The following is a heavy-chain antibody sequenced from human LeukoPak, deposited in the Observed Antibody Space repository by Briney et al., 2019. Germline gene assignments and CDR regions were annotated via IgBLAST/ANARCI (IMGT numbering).Heavy chain of an antibody. CDR2: IKQDGSEK. CDR1: GFTFSSYW. D-gene: IGHD4-17*01. V-gene: IGHV3-7*01. Sequence: GGSLRLSCAASGFTFSSYWMSWVRQAPGKGLEWVANIKQDGSEKYYVDSVKGRFTISRDNAKNSLYLQMNSLRAEDTAVYYCARVDVYGDYPYYFDYWGQGTLVTVSS. CDR3: ARVDVYGDYPYYFDY. J-gene: IGHJ4*02.